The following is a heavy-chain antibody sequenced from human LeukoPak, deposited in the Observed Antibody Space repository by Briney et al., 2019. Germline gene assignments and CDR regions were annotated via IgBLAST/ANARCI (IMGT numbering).Heavy chain of an antibody. D-gene: IGHD3-22*01. Sequence: ASVKVSCKTSGYTFSNYGISWVRQAPGQGLEWMGWITAYNGNRLYAQRFQGRVTMTTDTSTSTAYMELRSLRSDDTAVYYCVRDEWHYYDSSGYYSLGLGYWGQGTLVTVSS. CDR2: ITAYNGNR. J-gene: IGHJ4*02. CDR3: VRDEWHYYDSSGYYSLGLGY. V-gene: IGHV1-18*01. CDR1: GYTFSNYG.